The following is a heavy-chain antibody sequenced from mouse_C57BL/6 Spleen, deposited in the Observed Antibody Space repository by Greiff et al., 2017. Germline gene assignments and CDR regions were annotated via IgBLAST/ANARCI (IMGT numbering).Heavy chain of an antibody. CDR1: GYAFSSSW. J-gene: IGHJ2*01. D-gene: IGHD2-3*01. CDR3: ARGDGFDD. CDR2: IYPGDGDT. Sequence: VQLQQSGPELVKPGASVKISCKASGYAFSSSWMNWVQQRPGKGLEWIGRIYPGDGDTNYNGKFKGKATLTADKSSSTAYMQLSSLTSEDSAVXICARGDGFDDWGKGTTLTVSS. V-gene: IGHV1-82*01.